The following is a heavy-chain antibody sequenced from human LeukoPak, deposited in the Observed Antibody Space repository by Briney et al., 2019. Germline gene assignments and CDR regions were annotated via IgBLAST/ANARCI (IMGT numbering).Heavy chain of an antibody. CDR1: GGSISSGGYS. CDR3: ARGVYSGYDFGFDY. D-gene: IGHD5-12*01. J-gene: IGHJ4*02. V-gene: IGHV4-30-2*01. CDR2: IYHSGST. Sequence: SQTLSLTCAISGGSISSGGYSWSWIRQPPGKGLEWIGYIYHSGSTYYNPSLKSRVTISVDRSKNQFSLKLSSVTAADTAVYYCARGVYSGYDFGFDYWGQGTLVTVSS.